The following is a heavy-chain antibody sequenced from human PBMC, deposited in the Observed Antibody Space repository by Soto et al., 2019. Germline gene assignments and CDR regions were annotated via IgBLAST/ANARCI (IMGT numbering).Heavy chain of an antibody. J-gene: IGHJ4*02. CDR2: ISSSGGAT. D-gene: IGHD1-1*01. CDR1: RFTFSDYY. Sequence: GGSLRLSCASSRFTFSDYYMTWIRQAPGKGLEWVSSISSSGGATFYADSVKGRFTISRDNARNSLYLQLNSLRGEDTALYYCARMFSRYDPLYYFDYWGQGTLVTVSS. CDR3: ARMFSRYDPLYYFDY. V-gene: IGHV3-11*01.